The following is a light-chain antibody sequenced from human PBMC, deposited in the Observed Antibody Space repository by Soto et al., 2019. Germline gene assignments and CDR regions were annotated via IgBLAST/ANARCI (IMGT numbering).Light chain of an antibody. J-gene: IGLJ1*01. CDR3: SSYSGSSTYV. CDR1: SSDVGGSNG. V-gene: IGLV2-18*02. Sequence: QSALTQPPSVSGSPGKSVAISCTGTSSDVGGSNGVSWYQQPPGTAPKLIIYDFSNRPSGVPDRFSGSKSGNTASLIISGLHAEDEGDYYCSSYSGSSTYVFGTGTKVTVL. CDR2: DFS.